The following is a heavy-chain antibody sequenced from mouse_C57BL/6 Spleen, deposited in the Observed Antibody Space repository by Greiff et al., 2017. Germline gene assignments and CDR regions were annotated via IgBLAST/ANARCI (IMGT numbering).Heavy chain of an antibody. CDR3: ARVRANWDDGDYFDY. CDR1: GYTFTSYW. V-gene: IGHV1-72*01. Sequence: QVQLQQPGAELVKPGASVKLSCKASGYTFTSYWMHWVKQRPGRGLEWIGRIDPNSGGTKYNEKFKSKATLTVDKPSSTAYMQLSSLTSEDSAVYYCARVRANWDDGDYFDYWGQGTTLTVSS. D-gene: IGHD4-1*01. J-gene: IGHJ2*01. CDR2: IDPNSGGT.